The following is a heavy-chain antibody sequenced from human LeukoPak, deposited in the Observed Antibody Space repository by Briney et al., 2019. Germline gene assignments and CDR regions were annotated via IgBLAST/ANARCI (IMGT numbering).Heavy chain of an antibody. Sequence: PGGSLRLSCAASGFTFSSYAMSWVRQAPGKGLEWVSAISGSGGSTYYADSVKGRFTISRDNSKNTLYLQMNSLRAEDTAVYYCAKASVYVYYYYGMDVWGQGTTVTVSS. CDR2: ISGSGGST. CDR1: GFTFSSYA. V-gene: IGHV3-23*01. D-gene: IGHD2-8*01. J-gene: IGHJ6*02. CDR3: AKASVYVYYYYGMDV.